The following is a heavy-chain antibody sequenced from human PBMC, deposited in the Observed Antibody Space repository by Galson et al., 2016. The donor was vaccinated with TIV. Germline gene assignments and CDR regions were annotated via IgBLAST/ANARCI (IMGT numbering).Heavy chain of an antibody. Sequence: SVKVSCKASGYTFRIYAMHWVRQAPGQRLEWMGCINAGNDNTKYSQRFQGRVTITRDTSTNTAYMELSSLRSEDTAVYYCARPPYCCGDCFKYDSWGQGKLVTVSS. CDR3: ARPPYCCGDCFKYDS. J-gene: IGHJ4*02. CDR2: INAGNDNT. CDR1: GYTFRIYA. V-gene: IGHV1-3*01. D-gene: IGHD2-21*01.